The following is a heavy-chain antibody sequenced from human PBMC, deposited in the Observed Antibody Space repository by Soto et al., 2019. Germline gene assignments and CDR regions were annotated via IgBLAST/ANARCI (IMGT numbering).Heavy chain of an antibody. J-gene: IGHJ4*02. Sequence: SETLSLTCAVYGGSFSGYYWSWIRQPPGKGLEWIGEINHSGSTNYNPSLKSRVTISVDTSKNQFSLKLSSVTAADTAVYYCARGHTYYYGSGSYVGRKSFDYWGQGTLVTVSS. CDR3: ARGHTYYYGSGSYVGRKSFDY. V-gene: IGHV4-34*01. D-gene: IGHD3-10*01. CDR2: INHSGST. CDR1: GGSFSGYY.